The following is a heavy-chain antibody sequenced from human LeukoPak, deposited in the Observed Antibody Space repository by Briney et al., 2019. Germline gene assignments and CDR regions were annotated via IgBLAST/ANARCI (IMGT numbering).Heavy chain of an antibody. Sequence: PGGSLRLSCAASGFIFSNYGMHWVRQAPGKGLEWVAFIRYDGSKKYYADSVKGRFTISRDNSKNTLYLQMNSLRAEDTAVYYCAKDRAYSSSSGIDYWGQGTLVTVSS. D-gene: IGHD6-6*01. CDR3: AKDRAYSSSSGIDY. V-gene: IGHV3-30*02. J-gene: IGHJ4*02. CDR1: GFIFSNYG. CDR2: IRYDGSKK.